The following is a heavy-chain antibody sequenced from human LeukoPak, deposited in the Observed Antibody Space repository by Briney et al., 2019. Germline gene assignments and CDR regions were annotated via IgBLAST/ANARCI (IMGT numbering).Heavy chain of an antibody. D-gene: IGHD6-13*01. CDR2: ISAYNGNT. V-gene: IGHV1-18*01. CDR3: ARSATGYSSSYGWFDP. CDR1: GYTFTSYG. Sequence: ASVKVSCKASGYTFTSYGISWVRQAPGQGLEWMGWISAYNGNTNYAQKLQGRVTMTTDTSTSTAYMELRSLRSDDTAVYYCARSATGYSSSYGWFDPWGQGTLVTASS. J-gene: IGHJ5*02.